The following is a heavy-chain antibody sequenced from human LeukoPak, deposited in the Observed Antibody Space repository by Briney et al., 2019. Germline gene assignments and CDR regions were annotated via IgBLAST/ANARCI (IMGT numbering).Heavy chain of an antibody. Sequence: GGSLRLSCAASGFTFSSYGMHWVRQAPGKGLEWVAVISYDGSNKYYADSVKGRFTISRDNSKNTLHLQMNSLRAEDTAVYYCARSSGVAAAGYGMDVWGQGATVTVSS. CDR1: GFTFSSYG. J-gene: IGHJ6*02. CDR2: ISYDGSNK. D-gene: IGHD6-13*01. CDR3: ARSSGVAAAGYGMDV. V-gene: IGHV3-30*03.